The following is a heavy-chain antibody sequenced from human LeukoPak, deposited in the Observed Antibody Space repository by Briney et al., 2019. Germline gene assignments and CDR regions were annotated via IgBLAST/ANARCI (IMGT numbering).Heavy chain of an antibody. CDR3: AKDFDY. J-gene: IGHJ4*02. CDR1: GFTFSSYA. V-gene: IGHV3-23*01. Sequence: GGSLRLSCAASGFTFSSYAMSWVRQAPGKGLEWVSTISNNGGSTYYADSVKGRFTISRDNSKNTVCLQMNSLRVEDTAPYYCAKDFDYWGQGTLVTVSS. CDR2: ISNNGGST.